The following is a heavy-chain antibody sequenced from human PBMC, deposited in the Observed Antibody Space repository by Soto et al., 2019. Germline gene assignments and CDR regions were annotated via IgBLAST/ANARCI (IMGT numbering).Heavy chain of an antibody. V-gene: IGHV3-23*01. CDR3: AKEGEYYGSGSYYHLASPFDY. CDR2: ISGSGGST. D-gene: IGHD3-10*01. Sequence: EVQLLESGGGLVQPGGSLRLSCAASGFTFSSYAMSWVRQAPGKGLEWVSAISGSGGSTYYADSVKGRFTISRDNSKNTLYLQMNSLRAEDTAVYYCAKEGEYYGSGSYYHLASPFDYWGQGTLVTVSS. CDR1: GFTFSSYA. J-gene: IGHJ4*02.